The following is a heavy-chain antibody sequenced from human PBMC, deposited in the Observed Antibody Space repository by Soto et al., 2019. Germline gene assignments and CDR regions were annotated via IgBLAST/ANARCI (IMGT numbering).Heavy chain of an antibody. J-gene: IGHJ4*02. D-gene: IGHD3-22*01. CDR2: ISGSGGST. V-gene: IGHV3-23*01. CDR1: GFTFSSYA. CDR3: AKGLSDSSGYYRGLFDY. Sequence: EVQLLESGGGLVQPGGSLRLSCAASGFTFSSYAMNWVRQAPGKGLEWVSAISGSGGSTYYADSVKGRFTISRDNSKNTLYLQMNSLRAEDTAVYYCAKGLSDSSGYYRGLFDYWGQGTLVTVSS.